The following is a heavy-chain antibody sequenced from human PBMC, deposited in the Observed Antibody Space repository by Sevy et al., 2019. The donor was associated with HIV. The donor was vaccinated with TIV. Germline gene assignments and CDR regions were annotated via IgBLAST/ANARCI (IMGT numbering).Heavy chain of an antibody. J-gene: IGHJ4*02. CDR3: ARGEGDLTI. CDR2: INHSGST. D-gene: IGHD3-3*01. Sequence: SETLSLTCAVFGGSFSGYYWSWIRQPPGKGLEWIGEINHSGSTNYNPSLKSRVTISVDTSKNQFSLKLSSVTAADTAVYYCARGEGDLTIWGQGTLVTVSS. V-gene: IGHV4-34*01. CDR1: GGSFSGYY.